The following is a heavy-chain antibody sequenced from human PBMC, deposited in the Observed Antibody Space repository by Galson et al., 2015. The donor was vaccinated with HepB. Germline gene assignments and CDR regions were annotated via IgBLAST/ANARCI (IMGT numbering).Heavy chain of an antibody. CDR2: ISSSSSST. V-gene: IGHV3-23*01. D-gene: IGHD4-23*01. Sequence: SLRLSCAASGFTFSSYDMSWVRQAPGKGLEWVSDISSSSSSTYYADSVKGRFTISRDNSKNTLYLQMNSLRAEDTAVYYCARSPSPSLASVDDAYDVWGQGTMVTVSS. J-gene: IGHJ3*01. CDR1: GFTFSSYD. CDR3: ARSPSPSLASVDDAYDV.